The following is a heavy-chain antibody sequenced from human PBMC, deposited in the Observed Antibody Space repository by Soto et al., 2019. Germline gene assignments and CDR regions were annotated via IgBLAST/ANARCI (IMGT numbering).Heavy chain of an antibody. V-gene: IGHV3-11*01. CDR3: ARGIAAAGRPLSANWFDP. CDR2: ISSSGSTI. D-gene: IGHD6-13*01. J-gene: IGHJ5*02. CDR1: GFTFSDYY. Sequence: PGGSLRLSCAASGFTFSDYYMSWIRQAPGKGLEWVSYISSSGSTIYYADSVKGRFTISRDNAKNSLYLQMNSLRAEDTAVYYCARGIAAAGRPLSANWFDPWGQGTLVTVSS.